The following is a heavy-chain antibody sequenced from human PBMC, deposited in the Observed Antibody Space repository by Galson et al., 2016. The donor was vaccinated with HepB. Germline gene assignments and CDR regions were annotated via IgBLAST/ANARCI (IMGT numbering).Heavy chain of an antibody. Sequence: SLRLSCAASGFPFSRYSMTWVRQAPGKGLAWVSSITGSGDSTYYADSVKGRFTLSRDTSKNTVYLLMNSLRGDDTAVNYCARGGYAWGGYPNDYWGQGTLVIVSS. CDR3: ARGGYAWGGYPNDY. CDR2: ITGSGDST. V-gene: IGHV3-23*01. D-gene: IGHD3-16*02. J-gene: IGHJ4*02. CDR1: GFPFSRYS.